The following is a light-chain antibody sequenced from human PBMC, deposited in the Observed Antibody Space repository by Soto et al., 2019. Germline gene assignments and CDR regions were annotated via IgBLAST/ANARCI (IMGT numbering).Light chain of an antibody. CDR2: EVS. J-gene: IGLJ1*01. CDR1: SSDVGSYNR. CDR3: SSYTSSITYV. V-gene: IGLV2-18*02. Sequence: QSALTQPPSVSGSPGQSVTISCTGTSSDVGSYNRVSWYQQPPGTAPKLMIYEVSNRPSGVPDRFSGSKSGNTASLTSSGLQDEDEAAYYCSSYTSSITYVFGPGTKLTVL.